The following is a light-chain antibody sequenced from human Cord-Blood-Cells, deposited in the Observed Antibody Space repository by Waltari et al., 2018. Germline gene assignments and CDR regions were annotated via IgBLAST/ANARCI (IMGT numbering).Light chain of an antibody. J-gene: IGKJ2*01. Sequence: DIVMTQSPDSLAVSLGERATINCKSSQSVLYSSNNKNYLAWYQQKPGQPPKLLIYWASTRESGVPDRFSGSGSGTDFTLTISSLQAEDVVVYYCQQYYSTPYTFRQVTKLEIK. CDR1: QSVLYSSNNKNY. V-gene: IGKV4-1*01. CDR3: QQYYSTPYT. CDR2: WAS.